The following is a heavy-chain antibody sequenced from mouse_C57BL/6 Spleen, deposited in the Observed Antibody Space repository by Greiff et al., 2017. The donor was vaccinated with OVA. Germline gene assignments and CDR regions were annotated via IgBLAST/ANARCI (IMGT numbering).Heavy chain of an antibody. CDR1: GYTFTDYY. CDR2: IGPGSGST. J-gene: IGHJ4*01. Sequence: QVQLQQSGAELVKPGASVKISCKASGYTFTDYYINWVKQRPGQGLEWIGKIGPGSGSTYYNEKFKGKATLTADKSSSTAYMQLSSLTSEDSAVYFCARSPSSYYYGSSSYAMDYWGQGTSVTVSS. CDR3: ARSPSSYYYGSSSYAMDY. D-gene: IGHD1-1*01. V-gene: IGHV1-77*01.